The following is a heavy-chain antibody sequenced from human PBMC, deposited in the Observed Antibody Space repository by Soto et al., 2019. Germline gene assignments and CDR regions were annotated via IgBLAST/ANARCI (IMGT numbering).Heavy chain of an antibody. CDR1: GFTFSSYG. V-gene: IGHV3-33*01. CDR3: ARDRDRRQGGTSGWSDY. Sequence: QVPLVESGGGVVQPGRSLRLSCAASGFTFSSYGMHWVRQAPGKGLEWVAVIWYDGSNKYYADSVKGRFTISRDNSKNTLYLQMNSLRAEDTAVYYCARDRDRRQGGTSGWSDYWGQGTLVTVSS. CDR2: IWYDGSNK. D-gene: IGHD6-19*01. J-gene: IGHJ4*02.